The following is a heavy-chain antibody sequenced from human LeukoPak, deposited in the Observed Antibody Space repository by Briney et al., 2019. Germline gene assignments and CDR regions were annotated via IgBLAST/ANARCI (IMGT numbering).Heavy chain of an antibody. CDR2: IKEDGSER. D-gene: IGHD3-22*01. Sequence: GGSLRLSCEGSAFIFSGHWMNWVRQTPGKGLEWVASIKEDGSERQYVDSVKGRFSISRDNTKGPLFLQLNSLRAEDTAVYYCARTRSSGYLTFDYWGQGILVTVSS. CDR3: ARTRSSGYLTFDY. CDR1: AFIFSGHW. J-gene: IGHJ4*02. V-gene: IGHV3-7*03.